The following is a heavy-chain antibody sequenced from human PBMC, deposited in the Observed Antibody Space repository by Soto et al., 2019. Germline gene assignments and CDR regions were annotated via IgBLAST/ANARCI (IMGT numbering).Heavy chain of an antibody. Sequence: SVKVSCKASGGTFSSYAISWVRQAPGQGLEWMGGIIPIFGTANYAQKFQGRVTITADESTSTAYMELSSLRSEDTAVYYCARDIVATIKPLGYYYGMDVWGQGTTVTVSS. D-gene: IGHD5-12*01. CDR2: IIPIFGTA. CDR3: ARDIVATIKPLGYYYGMDV. J-gene: IGHJ6*02. CDR1: GGTFSSYA. V-gene: IGHV1-69*13.